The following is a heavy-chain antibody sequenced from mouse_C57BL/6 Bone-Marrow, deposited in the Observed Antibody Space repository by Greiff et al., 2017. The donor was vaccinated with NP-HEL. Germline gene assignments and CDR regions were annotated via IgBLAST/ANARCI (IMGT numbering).Heavy chain of an antibody. Sequence: EVKLQESEGGLVQPGSSMKLSCTASGFPFSDYYMAWVRQVPEKGLEWVANINYDGSSTYYLDSLKSRFIISRDNAKNILYLQMSSLKSEDTATYYCARDRGYGSSLVGYFDVWGTGTTVTVSS. CDR1: GFPFSDYY. D-gene: IGHD1-1*01. J-gene: IGHJ1*03. CDR2: INYDGSST. V-gene: IGHV5-16*01. CDR3: ARDRGYGSSLVGYFDV.